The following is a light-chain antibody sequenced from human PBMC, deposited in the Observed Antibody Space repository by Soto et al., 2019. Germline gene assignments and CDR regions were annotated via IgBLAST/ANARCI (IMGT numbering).Light chain of an antibody. J-gene: IGLJ3*02. Sequence: QSVLTQPPSVSGAPGQRVTISCTGSSSNIGTHYDVHWYQQLPGTAPKLLIYANSNRPSGVPDRFSGSKSGTSASLAITGLQPEDEADYYCQSYDNSLSVWVFGGGTKLTVL. CDR3: QSYDNSLSVWV. CDR2: ANS. CDR1: SSNIGTHYD. V-gene: IGLV1-40*01.